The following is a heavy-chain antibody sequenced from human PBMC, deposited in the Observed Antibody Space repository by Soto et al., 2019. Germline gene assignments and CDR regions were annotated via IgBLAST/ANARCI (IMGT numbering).Heavy chain of an antibody. CDR2: INDSGDT. V-gene: IGHV3-23*01. CDR3: AKRVAYSSSSAYFYY. Sequence: XGCLRVTCAASGFTLSSLGMAWVRQAPGKGLEWVSSINDSGDTYYGDSVKGRFTVSRDNSKNTLYLQMNSLSAEDTAVYYCAKRVAYSSSSAYFYYWGQGALVTLSS. D-gene: IGHD6-6*01. CDR1: GFTLSSLG. J-gene: IGHJ4*02.